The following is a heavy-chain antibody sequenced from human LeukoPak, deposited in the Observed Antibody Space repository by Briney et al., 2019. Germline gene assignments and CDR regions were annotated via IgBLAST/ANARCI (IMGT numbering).Heavy chain of an antibody. Sequence: SVKVSCKASGYTFTSYYMHWVRQAPGQGLEWMGRIIPILGIGNNAQKFQGRVTITADKSTSTAYMELSSLRSEDTAVYYCARDVKPGSGSQNYYYYYGMDVWGQGTTVTVSS. CDR2: IIPILGIG. D-gene: IGHD6-19*01. CDR1: GYTFTSYY. J-gene: IGHJ6*02. V-gene: IGHV1-69*04. CDR3: ARDVKPGSGSQNYYYYYGMDV.